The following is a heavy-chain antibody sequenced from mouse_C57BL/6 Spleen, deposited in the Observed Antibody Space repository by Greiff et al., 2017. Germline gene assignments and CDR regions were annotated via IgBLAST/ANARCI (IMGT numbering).Heavy chain of an antibody. V-gene: IGHV1-9*01. CDR1: GYTFTGYW. D-gene: IGHD2-4*01. J-gene: IGHJ2*01. CDR2: ILPGSGST. Sequence: QVQLKQSGAELMKPGASVKLSCKATGYTFTGYWFEWVKPRPGHGLEWIGEILPGSGSTNYNEKFKGKATFPADTSSNTSYMQLSSLTTEDSAIYYCARGGDYDGYYFDYWRQGTTLTVSS. CDR3: ARGGDYDGYYFDY.